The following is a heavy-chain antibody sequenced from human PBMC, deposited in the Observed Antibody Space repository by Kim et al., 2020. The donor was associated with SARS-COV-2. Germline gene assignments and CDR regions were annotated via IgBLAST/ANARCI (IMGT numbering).Heavy chain of an antibody. CDR1: GGSISSYY. V-gene: IGHV4-59*08. D-gene: IGHD2-8*01. CDR2: IYYSGST. J-gene: IGHJ3*02. CDR3: ARHASYEGDAFDI. Sequence: SETLSLTCTVSGGSISSYYWSWIRQPPGKGLEWIGYIYYSGSTNYNPSLKSRVTISVDTSKNQFSLKLSSVTAADTAVYYCARHASYEGDAFDIWGQGTMVTVSS.